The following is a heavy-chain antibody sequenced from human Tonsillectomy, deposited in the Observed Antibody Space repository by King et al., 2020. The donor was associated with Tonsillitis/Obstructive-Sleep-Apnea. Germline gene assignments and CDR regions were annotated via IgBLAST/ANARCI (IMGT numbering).Heavy chain of an antibody. CDR3: AREDFWSGSLPDY. V-gene: IGHV3-7*01. D-gene: IGHD3-3*01. CDR1: GFTFSSYW. CDR2: IKQDGSEK. J-gene: IGHJ4*02. Sequence: VQLVESGGGLVQPGGSLRLSCEASGFTFSSYWMSWVRQAPGKGLEWVANIKQDGSEKYYVDSVKGRFTISRDNAKNSLYLQMNSLRAEDTAVYYCAREDFWSGSLPDYWGQGTLVTVSS.